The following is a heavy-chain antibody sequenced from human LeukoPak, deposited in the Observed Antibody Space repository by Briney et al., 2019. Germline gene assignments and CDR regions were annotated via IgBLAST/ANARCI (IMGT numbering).Heavy chain of an antibody. J-gene: IGHJ4*02. V-gene: IGHV1-69*13. Sequence: GASVKVSCKASGGTFSSYAISWVRQAPGQGLEWMGGIIPIFGTANYAQRFQGRVTITADESTSTAYMELSSLRSEDTAVYYCARAYYDILTGYYMDYWGQGTLVTVSS. CDR2: IIPIFGTA. D-gene: IGHD3-9*01. CDR1: GGTFSSYA. CDR3: ARAYYDILTGYYMDY.